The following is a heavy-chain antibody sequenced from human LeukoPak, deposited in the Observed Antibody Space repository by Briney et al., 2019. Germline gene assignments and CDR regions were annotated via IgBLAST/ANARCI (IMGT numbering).Heavy chain of an antibody. CDR3: VGVTSAGFDY. V-gene: IGHV1-69*04. J-gene: IGHJ4*02. CDR2: IIPILGIA. D-gene: IGHD3-10*01. CDR1: GGTFSSYA. Sequence: SVKVSCKASGGTFSSYAISWVRQAPGQGLEWMGRIIPILGIANYAQKFQGRVTITADKSTSTAYMELSSLRSGDTAVYYCVGVTSAGFDYWGQGTLVTVSS.